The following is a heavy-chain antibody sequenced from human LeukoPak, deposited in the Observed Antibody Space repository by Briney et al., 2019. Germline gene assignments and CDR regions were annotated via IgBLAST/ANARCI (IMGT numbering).Heavy chain of an antibody. J-gene: IGHJ4*02. D-gene: IGHD3-3*01. CDR3: ARVFSPVDWSGLYYFDY. V-gene: IGHV4-30-4*08. CDR2: IYYSGST. Sequence: SETLSLTCTVSGGSISSGDYYWSWIRQPPGKGLEWIGYIYYSGSTYYNPSLKSRVTISVDTSKNQFSLKLSSVTAADTAVYYCARVFSPVDWSGLYYFDYWGQGTLVTVSS. CDR1: GGSISSGDYY.